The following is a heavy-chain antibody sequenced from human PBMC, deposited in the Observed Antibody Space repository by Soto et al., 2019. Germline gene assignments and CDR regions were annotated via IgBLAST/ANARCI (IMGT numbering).Heavy chain of an antibody. CDR1: GFTFSSYA. Sequence: SLRLSCAASGFTFSSYAMSWVRQAPGKGLEWVSAISGSGGSTYYADSVKGRFTISRDNSKNTLYLQMNSLRAEDTAVYYCAKVRYYYDSSGPSVLAYWGKGTLVTSPQ. J-gene: IGHJ4*02. D-gene: IGHD3-22*01. CDR3: AKVRYYYDSSGPSVLAY. V-gene: IGHV3-23*01. CDR2: ISGSGGST.